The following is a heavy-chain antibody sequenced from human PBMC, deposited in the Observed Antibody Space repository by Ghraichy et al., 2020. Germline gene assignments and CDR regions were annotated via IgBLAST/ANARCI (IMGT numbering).Heavy chain of an antibody. D-gene: IGHD6-13*01. CDR1: GFTFSDYY. CDR3: ARSIAAAGIGRGAFDI. J-gene: IGHJ3*02. V-gene: IGHV3-11*06. Sequence: GGSLRLSCAASGFTFSDYYMSWIRQAPGKGLEWVSYISSSSSYTNYADSVKGRFTISRDNAKNSLYLQMNSLRAEDTAVYYCARSIAAAGIGRGAFDIWGQGTMVTVSS. CDR2: ISSSSSYT.